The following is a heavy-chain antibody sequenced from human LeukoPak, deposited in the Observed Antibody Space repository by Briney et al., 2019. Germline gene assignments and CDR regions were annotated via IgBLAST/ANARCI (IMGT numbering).Heavy chain of an antibody. Sequence: SETLSLTCAVYGGSFSGYYWTWIRQSPGKGLEWIGSMYHSGSTYYNPSLKSRVTISIDTSKNQFSLRLSSVTAADTAVYYCVRRKADSSGYYYVDFWGQGTLVTVSS. V-gene: IGHV4-34*01. CDR1: GGSFSGYY. J-gene: IGHJ4*02. CDR3: VRRKADSSGYYYVDF. D-gene: IGHD3-22*01. CDR2: MYHSGST.